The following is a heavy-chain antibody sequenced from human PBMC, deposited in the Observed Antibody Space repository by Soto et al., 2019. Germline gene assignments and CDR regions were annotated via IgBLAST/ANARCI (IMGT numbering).Heavy chain of an antibody. Sequence: PGGSLRLSCAASGFTFSSYEMNWVRQAPGKGLEWVSYISSSGTNIYYADSVKGRFTVSRDNAKISLYLQMESLRADDAATYYCERDRHVQYSDSSGYFDXWGQGARVTVS. V-gene: IGHV3-48*03. CDR3: ERDRHVQYSDSSGYFDX. J-gene: IGHJ4*02. D-gene: IGHD3-22*01. CDR1: GFTFSSYE. CDR2: ISSSGTNI.